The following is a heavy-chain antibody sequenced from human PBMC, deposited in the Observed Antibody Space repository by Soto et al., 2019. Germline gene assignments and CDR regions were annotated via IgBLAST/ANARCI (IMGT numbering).Heavy chain of an antibody. CDR1: GGSINTINNY. D-gene: IGHD6-6*01. CDR2: ISYSGST. Sequence: SEPLSLTCTVSGGSINTINNYWSWIRQPPGKGLEGIGFISYSGSTYYNPSLMSRLTISLDTSTNRFSLKLTSVTAADTAVYYCAREEAARIERWFDPWGQGTLVTVSS. J-gene: IGHJ5*02. CDR3: AREEAARIERWFDP. V-gene: IGHV4-30-4*01.